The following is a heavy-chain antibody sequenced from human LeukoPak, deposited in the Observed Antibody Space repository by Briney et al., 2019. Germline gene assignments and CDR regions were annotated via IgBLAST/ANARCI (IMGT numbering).Heavy chain of an antibody. CDR1: GFTFSSYG. CDR3: AKDQWYYDYVWGSYRYYFDY. J-gene: IGHJ4*02. CDR2: IWYDGSNK. V-gene: IGHV3-33*06. Sequence: GGSLRLSCAASGFTFSSYGMHWVRQAPGKGLEWGAVIWYDGSNKYYADSVKGRFTISRDNSKNTPYLQMNSLRAEDTAVYYCAKDQWYYDYVWGSYRYYFDYWGQGTLVTISS. D-gene: IGHD3-16*02.